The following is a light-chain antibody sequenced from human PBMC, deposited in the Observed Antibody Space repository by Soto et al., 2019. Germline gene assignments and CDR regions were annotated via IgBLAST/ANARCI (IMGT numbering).Light chain of an antibody. CDR3: QQYNNWPPWT. CDR1: QTVSTN. CDR2: SAS. Sequence: EILLTQSPATLSVSPGERATLSCRASQTVSTNLAWYQQKPGQAPRLLIYSASTRASSFPDRFSGSGSGTEFTLTINSLQSEDSAVYYCQQYNNWPPWTFGQGTKVDIK. V-gene: IGKV3-15*01. J-gene: IGKJ1*01.